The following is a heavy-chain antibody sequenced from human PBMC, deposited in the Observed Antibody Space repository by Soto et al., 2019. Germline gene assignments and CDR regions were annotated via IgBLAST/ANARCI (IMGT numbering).Heavy chain of an antibody. CDR3: ARESSTWNQSCSRTTCALDQ. D-gene: IGHD2-2*01. V-gene: IGHV1-2*02. CDR2: IFPQSGAT. CDR1: GYTFSDYN. Sequence: QVQLVQSGAGVKKPGASVRVSCKSSGYTFSDYNVHWVRQAPGQGLEWLGWIFPQSGATKYTQRLQGRVTMTRDTSISAVYMELSGLRSDDTAAYYCARESSTWNQSCSRTTCALDQWGQGTLVIVSS. J-gene: IGHJ4*02.